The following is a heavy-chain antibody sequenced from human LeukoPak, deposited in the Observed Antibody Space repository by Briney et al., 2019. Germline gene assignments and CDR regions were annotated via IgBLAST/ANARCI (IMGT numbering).Heavy chain of an antibody. Sequence: PGGSLRLSCAAPGFTFSSYSMNWVRQAPGKGLEWVSSISSSSSYIYYADSVKGRFTISRDNAKNSLYLQMNSLRAEDTAVYYCARQTGTFYYFDYWGQGTLVTVSS. CDR1: GFTFSSYS. D-gene: IGHD1-7*01. V-gene: IGHV3-21*01. J-gene: IGHJ4*02. CDR3: ARQTGTFYYFDY. CDR2: ISSSSSYI.